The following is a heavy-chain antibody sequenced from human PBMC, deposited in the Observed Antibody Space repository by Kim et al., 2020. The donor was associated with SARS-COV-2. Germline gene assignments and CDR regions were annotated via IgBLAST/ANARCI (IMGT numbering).Heavy chain of an antibody. CDR2: ISSSSSYI. Sequence: GGSLRLSCAASGFTFSSYSMNWVRQAPGKGLEWVSSISSSSSYIFYADSVKGRFTISRDNAKNSLYLQMNSLRAEDTAVYYCARAQGGYYDSSGYRPFGDYWGQGTLVTVSS. CDR3: ARAQGGYYDSSGYRPFGDY. V-gene: IGHV3-21*01. D-gene: IGHD3-22*01. CDR1: GFTFSSYS. J-gene: IGHJ4*02.